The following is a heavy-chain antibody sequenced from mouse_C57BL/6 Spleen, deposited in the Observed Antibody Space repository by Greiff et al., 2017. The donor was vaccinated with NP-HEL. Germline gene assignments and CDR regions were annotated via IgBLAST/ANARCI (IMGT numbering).Heavy chain of an antibody. CDR2: IDPSDSYT. CDR1: GYTFTSYW. V-gene: IGHV1-50*01. J-gene: IGHJ4*01. Sequence: QVQLQQPGAELVKPGASVKLSCKASGYTFTSYWMQWVKQRPGQGLEWIGEIDPSDSYTNYNQKFKGKATLTVDTSSSTAYMQLSSLTSEDSAVYYWARRTTVVATPSYGDYWGQGTSVTVSS. CDR3: ARRTTVVATPSYGDY. D-gene: IGHD1-1*01.